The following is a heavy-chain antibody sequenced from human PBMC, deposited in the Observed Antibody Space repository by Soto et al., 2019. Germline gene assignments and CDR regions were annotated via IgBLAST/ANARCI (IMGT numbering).Heavy chain of an antibody. D-gene: IGHD6-19*01. CDR3: ATKPRGGWEDGMDV. J-gene: IGHJ6*02. CDR2: IYYSGST. CDR1: GGSISSRSYY. Sequence: QLQLQESGPGLVKPSETLSLTCTVSGGSISSRSYYWGWIRQRPGKGMEWIGSIYYSGSTYYNPSLKSRVTISVDTSKNQFSLQLSSVTAADTAVYYCATKPRGGWEDGMDVWGQGTTVTVSS. V-gene: IGHV4-39*01.